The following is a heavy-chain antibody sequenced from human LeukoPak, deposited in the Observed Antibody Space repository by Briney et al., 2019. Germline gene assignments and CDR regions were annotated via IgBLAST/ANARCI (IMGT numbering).Heavy chain of an antibody. CDR1: GYTFTGYY. V-gene: IGHV1-2*02. Sequence: ASVKVSCKASGYTFTGYYMHWVRQAPGQGLEWMGWINPNSGGTNYAQKFQGRVTMTRDTSISTAYMELSRLRSEDTAVYYCARDPHLTVGTVTTTGDEYTWGQGTLVTVSS. J-gene: IGHJ5*02. CDR2: INPNSGGT. D-gene: IGHD1-1*01. CDR3: ARDPHLTVGTVTTTGDEYT.